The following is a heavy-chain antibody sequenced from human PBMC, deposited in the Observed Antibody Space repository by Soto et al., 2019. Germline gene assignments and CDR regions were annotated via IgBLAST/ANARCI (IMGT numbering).Heavy chain of an antibody. Sequence: QITLRESGPTLVKPTQTLTLTCTFSGFSLTTPGEGVGGIRQPPGKALGWVAVIYSNNHKRVTPSLETRVGITTNTSKSQVVLTFTHLEPADTATYSVAYSHRVGTVTYGLDFWGQGLLVSVTS. CDR1: GFSLTTPGEG. J-gene: IGHJ4*02. CDR2: IYSNNHK. CDR3: AYSHRVGTVTYGLDF. V-gene: IGHV2-5*01. D-gene: IGHD1-26*01.